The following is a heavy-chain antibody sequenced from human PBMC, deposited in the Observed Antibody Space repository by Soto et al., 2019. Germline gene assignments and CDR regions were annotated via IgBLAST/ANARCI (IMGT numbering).Heavy chain of an antibody. Sequence: QVQLVLSGAEVKKPGASVQVSCKASGYTFTTYAIHWVRQAPGQRHEWMGWINAGNGNTKYSQKFQGRVTVTRDTSASTAYMELSSLRSEDTAVYYCARGATAGTYLFDYWGQGTLVTVSS. J-gene: IGHJ4*02. CDR3: ARGATAGTYLFDY. CDR1: GYTFTTYA. D-gene: IGHD6-13*01. V-gene: IGHV1-3*01. CDR2: INAGNGNT.